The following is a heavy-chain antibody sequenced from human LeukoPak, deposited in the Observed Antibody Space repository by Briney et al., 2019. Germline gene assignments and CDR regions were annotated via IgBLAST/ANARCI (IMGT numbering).Heavy chain of an antibody. CDR2: VSGSGGST. V-gene: IGHV3-23*01. D-gene: IGHD4-23*01. CDR1: GFTVSSYA. CDR3: AKMGKNYGGNSGQGSIAS. J-gene: IGHJ4*02. Sequence: GGSLRLSCAASGFTVSSYAMSWVRQAPGKGLEWVSDVSGSGGSTHYADSVKGRFTISRDNSKNTLYLQMNSLRAEDTAVYYCAKMGKNYGGNSGQGSIASWGQGTLVTVSS.